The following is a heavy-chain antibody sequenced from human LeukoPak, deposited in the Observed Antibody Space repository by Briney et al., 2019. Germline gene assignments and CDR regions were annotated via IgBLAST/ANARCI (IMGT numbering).Heavy chain of an antibody. CDR3: ARDRGGSGWYYLDY. J-gene: IGHJ4*02. D-gene: IGHD6-19*01. CDR2: ISYDGTNK. CDR1: KFTFSTYA. V-gene: IGHV3-30-3*01. Sequence: GGSLRLSCTASKFTFSTYAMHWVRQAPGKGLECVAAISYDGTNKYYADSVKGRINISRDNSKNTVYLQMSNVTAEDTAMYHCARDRGGSGWYYLDYWGQGTPVTVSS.